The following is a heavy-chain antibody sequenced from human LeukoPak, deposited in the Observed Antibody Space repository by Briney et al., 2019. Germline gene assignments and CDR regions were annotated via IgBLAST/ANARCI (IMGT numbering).Heavy chain of an antibody. D-gene: IGHD3-16*01. CDR2: IYYSGST. CDR1: GGSISSSSYY. Sequence: PSETLSLTCTVSGGSISSSSYYWGWIRQAPGKGLEWIGTIYYSGSTYYNPSLKSRVTIPVDTSKNQFSLKLTSVTAADTAVYYCANWGTYYYYMDVWGKGTTVTVSS. CDR3: ANWGTYYYYMDV. J-gene: IGHJ6*03. V-gene: IGHV4-39*01.